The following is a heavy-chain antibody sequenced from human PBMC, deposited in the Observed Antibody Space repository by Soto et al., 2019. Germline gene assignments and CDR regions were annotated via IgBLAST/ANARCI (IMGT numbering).Heavy chain of an antibody. V-gene: IGHV5-10-1*01. Sequence: GESLKISCKGSGYSFTSYWISWVRQMPGKGLEWMGRIDPSDSYTNYSPSFQGHVTISADKSISTAYLQWSSLKASDTAMYYCARAGSSSSLYYYYGMDVWGQGTTVTVSS. CDR2: IDPSDSYT. CDR1: GYSFTSYW. CDR3: ARAGSSSSLYYYYGMDV. J-gene: IGHJ6*02. D-gene: IGHD6-6*01.